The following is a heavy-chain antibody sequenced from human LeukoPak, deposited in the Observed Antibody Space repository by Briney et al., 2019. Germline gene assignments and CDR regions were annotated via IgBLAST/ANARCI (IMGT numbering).Heavy chain of an antibody. J-gene: IGHJ4*02. Sequence: SETLSLTCTVSGGSISNYYWSWIRQPAGKGLEWIGRIYTSGSTNYNPSLKSRVTISVDTSKNQFSLKLSSVTAADTAVYYCARGRLRGYYYGSGSYSDYWGQGTLVTVSS. V-gene: IGHV4-4*07. D-gene: IGHD3-10*01. CDR2: IYTSGST. CDR1: GGSISNYY. CDR3: ARGRLRGYYYGSGSYSDY.